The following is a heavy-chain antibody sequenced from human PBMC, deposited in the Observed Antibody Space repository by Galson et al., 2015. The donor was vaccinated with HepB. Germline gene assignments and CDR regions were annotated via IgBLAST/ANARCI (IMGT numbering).Heavy chain of an antibody. D-gene: IGHD3-22*01. CDR3: AREALESGYYPAEYFQH. CDR1: GYTFTSYG. V-gene: IGHV1-18*04. CDR2: ISAYNGNT. Sequence: SCKASGYTFTSYGISWVRQAPGQGLEWMGWISAYNGNTNYAQKLQGSVTMTTDTSTSTAYMELRSLRSDDTAVYYCAREALESGYYPAEYFQHWGQGTLVTVSS. J-gene: IGHJ1*01.